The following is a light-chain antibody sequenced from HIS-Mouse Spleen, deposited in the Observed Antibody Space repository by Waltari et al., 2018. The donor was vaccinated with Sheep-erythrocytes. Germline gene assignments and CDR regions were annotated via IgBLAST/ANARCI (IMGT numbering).Light chain of an antibody. J-gene: IGLJ2*01. CDR2: QDS. V-gene: IGLV3-1*01. CDR1: KLGDKY. Sequence: SYELTQPPSVSVSPGQTASITCSGDKLGDKYACWYQQKPGQSPVLVIYQDSKRPSGIPERFSGSKSGNTATLTISGTQAMAEADYYCQAWDSSTVVFGGGTKLTVL. CDR3: QAWDSSTVV.